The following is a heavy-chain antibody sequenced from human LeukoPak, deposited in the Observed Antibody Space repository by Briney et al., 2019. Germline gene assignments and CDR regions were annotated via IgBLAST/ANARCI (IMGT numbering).Heavy chain of an antibody. J-gene: IGHJ1*01. CDR2: IYYSGST. CDR3: ARLDSSGHIQH. CDR1: GGSISSSSYY. Sequence: SETLSLTCTVSGGSISSSSYYWGWIRQPPGKGLEWIGSIYYSGSTYYNPSLKSRVTISVDTSKNQFSLKLSSVTVADTAVYYCARLDSSGHIQHWGQGTLVTVSA. D-gene: IGHD3-22*01. V-gene: IGHV4-39*01.